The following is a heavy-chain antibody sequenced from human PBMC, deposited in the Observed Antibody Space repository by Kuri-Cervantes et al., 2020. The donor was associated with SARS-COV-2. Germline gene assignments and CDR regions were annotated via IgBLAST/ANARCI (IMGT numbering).Heavy chain of an antibody. CDR3: ARRSTSIMIFGVVNSNPFDY. CDR2: IFYSGST. J-gene: IGHJ4*02. D-gene: IGHD3-3*01. Sequence: WGTLRLTCTVSGGSISSSISSSGYYWGWIRQPPVKGLEWIGSIFYSGSTYYNPSLMSRVTISVDPSKNKLSLKLNSVTAEDTAVYYCARRSTSIMIFGVVNSNPFDYWGQGTLVTVSS. CDR1: GGSISSSISSSGYY. V-gene: IGHV4-39*01.